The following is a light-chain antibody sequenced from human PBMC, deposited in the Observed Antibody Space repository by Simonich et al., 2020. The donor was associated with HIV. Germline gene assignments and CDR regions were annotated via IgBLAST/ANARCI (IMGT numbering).Light chain of an antibody. CDR1: QRVSSN. CDR3: QQYNKWPYT. J-gene: IGKJ2*01. Sequence: EIVMTQSPATLSVSPGDRATLSCRASQRVSSNLAWYEQKPGQAPRLLIYGASTRATGIPARFSGSGSGTEFTLTISSLQSEDFAVYYCQQYNKWPYTFGQGTKLEIK. V-gene: IGKV3-15*01. CDR2: GAS.